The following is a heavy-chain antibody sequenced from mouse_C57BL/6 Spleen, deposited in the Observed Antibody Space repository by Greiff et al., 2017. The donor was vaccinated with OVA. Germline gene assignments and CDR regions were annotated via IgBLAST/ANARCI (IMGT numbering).Heavy chain of an antibody. D-gene: IGHD2-2*01. CDR1: GFTFSRYA. CDR2: ISSGGDYI. Sequence: EVKLVESGEGLVKPGGSLKLSCAASGFTFSRYAMSWVRQTPEKRLEWVAYISSGGDYIYYADTVKGRFTISRDNARNTLYLQMSSLKSEDTAMYYCARGPNGYYFDDWGQGTTLTVSS. V-gene: IGHV5S21*01. CDR3: ARGPNGYYFDD. J-gene: IGHJ2*01.